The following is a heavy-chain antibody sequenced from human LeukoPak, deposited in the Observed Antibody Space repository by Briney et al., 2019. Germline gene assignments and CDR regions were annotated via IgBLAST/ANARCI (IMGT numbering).Heavy chain of an antibody. D-gene: IGHD6-13*01. V-gene: IGHV7-4-1*02. CDR1: GYTFTTYG. J-gene: IGHJ4*02. Sequence: ASVKVSCKASGYTFTTYGVNWVRQALGQGLEWMGWINTNTGNPTYGQGFTGRFVFSLDTSVSTAYLQISSLKAKDSAVYYCARDLRGQQLGGDYWGQGTLVTVSS. CDR3: ARDLRGQQLGGDY. CDR2: INTNTGNP.